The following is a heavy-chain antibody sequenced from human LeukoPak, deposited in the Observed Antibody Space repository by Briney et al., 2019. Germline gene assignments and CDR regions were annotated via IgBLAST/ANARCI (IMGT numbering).Heavy chain of an antibody. Sequence: ASVKVSCKVSRYTLTELSMHWVRQAPGKGLEWMGGFDPEDGETIYAQKFQGRVTMTEDTSTDTAYMELSSLRSEDTAVYYCATAPMLTGTTPKPENWFDPWGQGTLVTVSS. D-gene: IGHD1-20*01. J-gene: IGHJ5*02. CDR1: RYTLTELS. CDR3: ATAPMLTGTTPKPENWFDP. V-gene: IGHV1-24*01. CDR2: FDPEDGET.